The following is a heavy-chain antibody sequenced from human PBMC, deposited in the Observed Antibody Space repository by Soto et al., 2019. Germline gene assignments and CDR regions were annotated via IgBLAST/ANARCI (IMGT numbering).Heavy chain of an antibody. Sequence: SETLSLTCTVSGGSISSYYWSWIRQPPGKGLDWIGYIYYIGRPNYNPSLKSRVTISVDTSNNQFSLKLSSVTAADTAVYYCARGRDGYKGGYFDYWGQGILVTVSS. CDR2: IYYIGRP. V-gene: IGHV4-59*01. CDR1: GGSISSYY. J-gene: IGHJ4*02. D-gene: IGHD5-12*01. CDR3: ARGRDGYKGGYFDY.